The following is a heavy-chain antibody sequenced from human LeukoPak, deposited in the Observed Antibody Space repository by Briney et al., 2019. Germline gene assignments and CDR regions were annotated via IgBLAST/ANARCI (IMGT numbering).Heavy chain of an antibody. CDR2: IYYSGST. CDR1: GGSISSNY. CDR3: ASGSAVAAAGDY. Sequence: SETLSLTCTVSGGSISSNYWNWIRQPPGKGLEWIGYIYYSGSTNYNPSLKSRVTISVDTSKSQFSLRLRSVTAADTAVYYGASGSAVAAAGDYWGQGTLVTGSS. D-gene: IGHD6-13*01. V-gene: IGHV4-59*01. J-gene: IGHJ4*02.